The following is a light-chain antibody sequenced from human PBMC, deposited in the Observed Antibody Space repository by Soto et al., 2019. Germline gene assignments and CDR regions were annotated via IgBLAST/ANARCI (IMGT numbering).Light chain of an antibody. CDR3: QQYNNWPWT. V-gene: IGKV3-15*01. Sequence: ESVLTQPPGTLSLSPGERATLSCRASQSVSNNYLAWYQQKPGQAPRLLIHGASTRATGFPARFSGSGSGTDFTLTISSLQSEDFAVYYCQQYNNWPWTFGQGTKVDIK. CDR1: QSVSNN. CDR2: GAS. J-gene: IGKJ1*01.